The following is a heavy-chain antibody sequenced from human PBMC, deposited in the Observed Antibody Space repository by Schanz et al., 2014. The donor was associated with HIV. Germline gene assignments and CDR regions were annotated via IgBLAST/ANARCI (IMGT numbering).Heavy chain of an antibody. CDR1: GGTFSSYA. J-gene: IGHJ6*02. V-gene: IGHV1-8*02. CDR2: MNPNRGNA. Sequence: QVQLVQSGAEVKKPGSSVKVSCKASGGTFSSYAISWVRQAPGQGLEWMGWMNPNRGNAGFAQNFQGRVTLTRDTSITTAYMELTSLRPEDTAVYYCARRRGWGSYRYFPYGLDVWGQGTTVTVSS. CDR3: ARRRGWGSYRYFPYGLDV. D-gene: IGHD3-16*02.